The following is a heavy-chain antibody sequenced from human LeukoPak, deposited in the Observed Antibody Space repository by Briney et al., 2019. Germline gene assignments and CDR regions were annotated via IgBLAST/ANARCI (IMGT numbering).Heavy chain of an antibody. CDR3: VRELVRGVVGAFDI. Sequence: GGSLRLSCAASGFIFSSYSMNWVRQAPGKGLEWVSYISTSGSTILYADTVKSRFTISRDNAKNSLSLLMNSLRDEDTAVYYCVRELVRGVVGAFDIWGPGTMVTVSS. D-gene: IGHD3-10*01. CDR1: GFIFSSYS. V-gene: IGHV3-48*02. CDR2: ISTSGSTI. J-gene: IGHJ3*02.